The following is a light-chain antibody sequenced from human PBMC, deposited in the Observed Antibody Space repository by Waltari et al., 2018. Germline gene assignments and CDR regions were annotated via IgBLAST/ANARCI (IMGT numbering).Light chain of an antibody. V-gene: IGKV1-12*01. CDR2: GAS. CDR3: QQASSFPIT. Sequence: DIQMTQSPSSVSASVGDRVTITCRASQGISNWLAWYQQKPGKAPKLLIYGASSLQTGVPERFSGSGSGTEFTLTISSLQPEDXXTYYCQQASSFPITFGPGTKVEIK. J-gene: IGKJ3*01. CDR1: QGISNW.